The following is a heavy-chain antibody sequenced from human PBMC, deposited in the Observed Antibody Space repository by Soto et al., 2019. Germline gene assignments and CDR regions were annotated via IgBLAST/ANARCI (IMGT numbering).Heavy chain of an antibody. V-gene: IGHV4-30-4*01. Sequence: TLSLTCTVSGGSISSGDYYWSWIRQPPGKGLEWIGYIYYSGSTYYNPSLKSRVTISVDTSKDQFSLKLSSVTAADTAVYYCARDWGRVGYYYYGMDVWGQGTTVTVSS. J-gene: IGHJ6*02. CDR3: ARDWGRVGYYYYGMDV. CDR1: GGSISSGDYY. CDR2: IYYSGST. D-gene: IGHD3-16*01.